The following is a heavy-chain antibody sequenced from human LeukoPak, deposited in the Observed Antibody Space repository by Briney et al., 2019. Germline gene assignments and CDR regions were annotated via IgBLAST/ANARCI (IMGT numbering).Heavy chain of an antibody. Sequence: SVKVSCKASGYTFTSYAISWVRQAPGQGLEWMGGIIPIFGTANYAQKFQGRVTITTDESTSTAYMELSSLRSEDTAVYYCARDIGGSSTSRGIFQHWGQGTLVTVSS. V-gene: IGHV1-69*05. CDR3: ARDIGGSSTSRGIFQH. J-gene: IGHJ1*01. D-gene: IGHD2-2*01. CDR1: GYTFTSYA. CDR2: IIPIFGTA.